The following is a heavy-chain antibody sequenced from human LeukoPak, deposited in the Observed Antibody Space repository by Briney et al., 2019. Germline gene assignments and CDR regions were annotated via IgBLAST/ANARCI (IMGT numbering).Heavy chain of an antibody. Sequence: GGSLRLSCAASGFTFSSYAMSWVRQAPGKGLEWVANIKQDGSNQQYVDSVKGRFTISRDNAKNSLYLQMTSLRVEDTAVYYCARFSRSIPVVFWGQGTLVTVSP. J-gene: IGHJ4*02. D-gene: IGHD6-19*01. V-gene: IGHV3-7*01. CDR2: IKQDGSNQ. CDR3: ARFSRSIPVVF. CDR1: GFTFSSYA.